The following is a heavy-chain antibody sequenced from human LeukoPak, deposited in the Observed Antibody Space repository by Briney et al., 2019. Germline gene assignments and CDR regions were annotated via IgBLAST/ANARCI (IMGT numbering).Heavy chain of an antibody. CDR1: GFTFSSYS. CDR2: ISSSSSYI. D-gene: IGHD2-21*01. J-gene: IGHJ4*02. CDR3: ARDLRGGGGEWVFDY. V-gene: IGHV3-21*01. Sequence: GGSLRLSCAASGFTFSSYSMNWVRQAPGKGLEWVSSISSSSSYIYYADSVKGRFTISRDNAKNSLYLQMNSLRAEDTAVYYCARDLRGGGGEWVFDYWGQGTLVTVSS.